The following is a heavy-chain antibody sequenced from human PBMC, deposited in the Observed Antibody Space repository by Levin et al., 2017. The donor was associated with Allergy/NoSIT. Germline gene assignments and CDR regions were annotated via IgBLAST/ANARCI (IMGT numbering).Heavy chain of an antibody. V-gene: IGHV4-34*01. CDR2: IAHSGLP. CDR3: ARGEVWFGEILRGPFDS. Sequence: SQTLSLTCSVYGESLTHYYWSWIRQPPGKGPEWIWYIAHSGLPLSPPSLPLRVTISVEKSKNHFSLRLSSVTAADTAVYYCARGEVWFGEILRGPFDSWGQGTLVTVSS. D-gene: IGHD3-10*01. J-gene: IGHJ5*01. CDR1: GESLTHYY.